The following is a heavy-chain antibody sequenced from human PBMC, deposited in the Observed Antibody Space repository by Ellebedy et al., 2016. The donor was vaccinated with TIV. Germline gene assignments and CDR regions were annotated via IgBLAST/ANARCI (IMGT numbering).Heavy chain of an antibody. CDR2: ISSTSGIIK. CDR3: ARDREEWELLFPAWDY. J-gene: IGHJ4*02. V-gene: IGHV3-11*04. D-gene: IGHD1-26*01. Sequence: PGGSLRLSCAASGFTFSDYYMSWIRQAPGKGLEWVSYISSTSGIIKYYADSVTGRFTISRDNAKNSLYLQVNSLRAEDTAVYYCARDREEWELLFPAWDYWGQGTLVTVSS. CDR1: GFTFSDYY.